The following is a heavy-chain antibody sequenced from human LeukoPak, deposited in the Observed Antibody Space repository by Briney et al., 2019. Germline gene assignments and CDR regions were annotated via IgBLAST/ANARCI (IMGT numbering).Heavy chain of an antibody. D-gene: IGHD2-21*02. V-gene: IGHV3-7*01. J-gene: IGHJ3*02. CDR1: GFTFSSYW. CDR2: IKQDGSEK. CDR3: ARDAGGGDLLDAFDI. Sequence: GGSLRLSCAASGFTFSSYWMSWVRQAPGKGLEWVANIKQDGSEKYYVDSVKGRFTISRDNAKNSLYLQMNSLRAEDTAVYYCARDAGGGDLLDAFDIWGQGTMVAVSS.